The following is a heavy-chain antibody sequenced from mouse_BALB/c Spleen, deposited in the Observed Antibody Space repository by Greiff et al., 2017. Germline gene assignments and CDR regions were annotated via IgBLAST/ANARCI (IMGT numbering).Heavy chain of an antibody. D-gene: IGHD1-2*01. CDR3: ARDAYGHWYFDV. CDR2: INSNGGST. V-gene: IGHV5-6-3*01. CDR1: GFTFSSYG. Sequence: EVQLQESGGGLVQPGGSLKLSCAASGFTFSSYGMSWVRQTPDKRLELVATINSNGGSTYYPDSVKGRFTISRDNAKNTLYLQMSSLKSEDTAMYYCARDAYGHWYFDVWGAGTTVTVSS. J-gene: IGHJ1*01.